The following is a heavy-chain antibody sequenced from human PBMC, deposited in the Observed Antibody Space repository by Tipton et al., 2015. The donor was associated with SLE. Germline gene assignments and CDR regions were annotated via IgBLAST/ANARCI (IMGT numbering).Heavy chain of an antibody. V-gene: IGHV4-39*07. CDR2: IYYSGNT. J-gene: IGHJ4*02. Sequence: TLSLTCTVSGGSISSRSYYWAWIRQPPGKGLEWIANIYYSGNTYYNPSLKSRVTISVETSKNQFSLKLSSVTAADTAVYYCAISRWGSSSWGQGTLVTVSS. CDR1: GGSISSRSYY. D-gene: IGHD6-13*01. CDR3: AISRWGSSS.